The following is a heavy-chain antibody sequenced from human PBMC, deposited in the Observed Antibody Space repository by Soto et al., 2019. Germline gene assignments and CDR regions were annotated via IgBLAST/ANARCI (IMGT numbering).Heavy chain of an antibody. V-gene: IGHV1-18*01. D-gene: IGHD5-12*01. J-gene: IGHJ5*02. CDR2: LIPYNGDR. CDR1: GYTSSSYG. CDR3: VRDASSGYRGWWDP. Sequence: GASVKVSCKALGYTSSSYGINWVRQAPGQGLEWMGLLIPYNGDRIYAQKFQGRVILTTDTATNTAYMELGSLRSDDTAVYYCVRDASSGYRGWWDPWGQGTLVTVSS.